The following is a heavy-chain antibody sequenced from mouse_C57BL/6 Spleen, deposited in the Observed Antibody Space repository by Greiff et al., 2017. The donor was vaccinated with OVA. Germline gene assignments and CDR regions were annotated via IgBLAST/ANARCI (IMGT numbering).Heavy chain of an antibody. CDR1: GYTFTDYE. V-gene: IGHV1-15*01. CDR3: TRGRTGSWFAY. J-gene: IGHJ3*01. CDR2: IDPETGGT. D-gene: IGHD4-1*01. Sequence: VQLVESGAELVRPGASVTLSCKASGYTFTDYEMHWVKQTPVHGLEWIGAIDPETGGTAYNQKFKGKAILTADKSSSTAYMELRSLTSEDSAVYYCTRGRTGSWFAYWGQGTLVTVSA.